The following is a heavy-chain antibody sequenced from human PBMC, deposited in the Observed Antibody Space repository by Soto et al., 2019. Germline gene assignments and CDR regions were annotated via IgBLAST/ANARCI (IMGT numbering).Heavy chain of an antibody. J-gene: IGHJ2*01. CDR1: GFTFSSYG. CDR2: ISYDGSNK. CDR3: AKPDKPAVDHGYFDL. V-gene: IGHV3-30*18. D-gene: IGHD2-15*01. Sequence: QVQLVESGGGVVQPGRSLRLSCAASGFTFSSYGMHWVRQAPGKGLEWVAVISYDGSNKYYADSVKGRFTISRDNSKNTLYLHMNSLRAEDTAVYYCAKPDKPAVDHGYFDLWGRGTLVTVSS.